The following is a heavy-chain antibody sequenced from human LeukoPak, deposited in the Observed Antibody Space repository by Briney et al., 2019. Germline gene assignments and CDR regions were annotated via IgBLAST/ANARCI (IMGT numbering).Heavy chain of an antibody. CDR3: AKDPGIAVAVGFWFDP. V-gene: IGHV3-23*01. D-gene: IGHD6-19*01. Sequence: GGSLRLSCAVSGLTFSRYAMSWVRQAPGQGLEWVSAISESGSGTYYADSVKGRFTISRDNSKDTLSLQMNSLRAEDTAVYYCAKDPGIAVAVGFWFDPWGQGTLVAVSS. CDR2: ISESGSGT. J-gene: IGHJ5*02. CDR1: GLTFSRYA.